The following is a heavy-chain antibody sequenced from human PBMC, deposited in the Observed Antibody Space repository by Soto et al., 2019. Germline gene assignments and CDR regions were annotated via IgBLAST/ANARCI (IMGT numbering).Heavy chain of an antibody. Sequence: QAQLVQSGAEVKKPGASVKVSCQASGYTFTNYGISWVRQAPGQGLEWMGWISTDNGNTHSARKLQGRVTMTTDTFTSTAYMEVRSLRSDDSAMYYCAREGVGGAAAGISYYHHGLDVWGQGTTVTVSS. J-gene: IGHJ6*02. V-gene: IGHV1-18*01. D-gene: IGHD6-25*01. CDR3: AREGVGGAAAGISYYHHGLDV. CDR1: GYTFTNYG. CDR2: ISTDNGNT.